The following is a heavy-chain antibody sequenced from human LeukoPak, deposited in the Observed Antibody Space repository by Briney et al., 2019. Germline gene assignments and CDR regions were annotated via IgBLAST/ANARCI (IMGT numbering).Heavy chain of an antibody. CDR2: ISNDESNK. Sequence: GGSLRLSCEASGFSFKNHAMHWVRQAPDKGLEWLALISNDESNKYYADSLKGRFTVSRDNSKNTLYLQMNSLTAEDTAVYYCARDVSSNWGQGTMVTVSS. J-gene: IGHJ3*01. CDR1: GFSFKNHA. D-gene: IGHD5/OR15-5a*01. CDR3: ARDVSSN. V-gene: IGHV3-30*04.